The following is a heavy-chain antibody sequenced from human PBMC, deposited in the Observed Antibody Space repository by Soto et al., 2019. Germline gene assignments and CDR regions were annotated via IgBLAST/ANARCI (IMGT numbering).Heavy chain of an antibody. CDR3: AKVAIDSTNGVCSYYYYYYMDV. V-gene: IGHV3-23*01. Sequence: GGSLRLSCAASGFTFSSYAMSWVRQAPGKGLEWVSAISGSGGSTYYADSVKGRFTISRDNSKNTLYLQMNSLRAEDTAVYYCAKVAIDSTNGVCSYYYYYYMDVWGKGTTVTVSS. J-gene: IGHJ6*03. CDR2: ISGSGGST. CDR1: GFTFSSYA. D-gene: IGHD2-8*01.